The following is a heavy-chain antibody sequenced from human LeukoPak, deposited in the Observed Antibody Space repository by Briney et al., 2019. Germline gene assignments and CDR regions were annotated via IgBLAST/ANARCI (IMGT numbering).Heavy chain of an antibody. Sequence: SVKVSCQACGGIFSSYVISWVRQAPGQGLEWMGRIIPIFGIANYAQKFQGRVTITADKSTSTAYMELSSLRSEDTAVYYCARVPIVVVPAATDNWFDPWGQGTLVTVSS. V-gene: IGHV1-69*04. CDR2: IIPIFGIA. J-gene: IGHJ5*02. D-gene: IGHD2-2*01. CDR1: GGIFSSYV. CDR3: ARVPIVVVPAATDNWFDP.